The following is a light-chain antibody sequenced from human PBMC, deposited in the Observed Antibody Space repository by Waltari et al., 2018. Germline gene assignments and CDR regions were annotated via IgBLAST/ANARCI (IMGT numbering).Light chain of an antibody. CDR3: QQYYGSPFT. Sequence: DIVMTQSPDSLAVSPGERATINRKSSRSVFYSPSNKIYLSWYRQNQRQPPKLLICGASSRGSGVPDRCSGRVSGTDFTLTSDSLRAEDVALYYCQQYYGSPFTFGGGTKVEIK. CDR2: GAS. CDR1: RSVFYSPSNKIY. V-gene: IGKV4-1*01. J-gene: IGKJ4*01.